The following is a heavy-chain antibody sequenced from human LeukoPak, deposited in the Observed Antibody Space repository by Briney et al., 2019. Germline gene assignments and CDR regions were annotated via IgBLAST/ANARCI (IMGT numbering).Heavy chain of an antibody. V-gene: IGHV3-23*01. Sequence: GGSLRLSCAASGFTFSSYAMSWVRQAPGQGLEWVSAISGSGGSTYYADSVKGRFTISRDNSKSTLYLQMNSLRAEDTAVYYCAKRHCSSTSCSIDYWGQGTLVTVSS. CDR1: GFTFSSYA. CDR2: ISGSGGST. J-gene: IGHJ4*02. D-gene: IGHD2-2*01. CDR3: AKRHCSSTSCSIDY.